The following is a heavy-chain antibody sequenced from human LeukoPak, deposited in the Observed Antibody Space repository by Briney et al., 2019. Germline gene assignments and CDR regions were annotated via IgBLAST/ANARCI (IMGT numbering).Heavy chain of an antibody. Sequence: SETLSLTCTVPGGSVSSGSYYWSWIRQPPGKGLEWIGEINHSGSTNYNPSLKSRVTISVDTSKNQFSLKLSSVTAADTAVYYCARNVGYPSDYWGQGTLVTVSS. CDR2: INHSGST. V-gene: IGHV4-61*01. J-gene: IGHJ4*02. CDR3: ARNVGYPSDY. D-gene: IGHD3-16*02. CDR1: GGSVSSGSYY.